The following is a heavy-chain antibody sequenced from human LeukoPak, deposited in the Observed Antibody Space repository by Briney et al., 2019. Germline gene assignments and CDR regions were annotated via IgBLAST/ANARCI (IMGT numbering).Heavy chain of an antibody. V-gene: IGHV1-46*01. CDR1: GYTFTAYY. CDR2: LNPSGIST. Sequence: ASVKVSCKASGYTFTAYYIHWVRQAPGQGLEWMGLLNPSGISTIYAQKFQGRVTMTRDTSTNTVYMELSSLRSEDTAVYYCAGTGGTYWYFDLWGRGTLVTVSS. J-gene: IGHJ2*01. CDR3: AGTGGTYWYFDL. D-gene: IGHD1-26*01.